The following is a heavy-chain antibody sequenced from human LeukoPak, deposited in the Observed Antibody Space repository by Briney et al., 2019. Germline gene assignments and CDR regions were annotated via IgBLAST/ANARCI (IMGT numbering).Heavy chain of an antibody. V-gene: IGHV4-59*01. J-gene: IGHJ4*02. CDR2: IYYSGST. D-gene: IGHD3-22*01. CDR1: GDSISSYY. Sequence: SETLSLTCSVSGDSISSYYWSWIRQPPGKGLEWIGYIYYSGSTNYNPSLKSRVTISVDTSKNQFSLKLSSVTAADTAVYYCARGGYYYDSSGYYRSNKYYFDYWGQGTLVTVSS. CDR3: ARGGYYYDSSGYYRSNKYYFDY.